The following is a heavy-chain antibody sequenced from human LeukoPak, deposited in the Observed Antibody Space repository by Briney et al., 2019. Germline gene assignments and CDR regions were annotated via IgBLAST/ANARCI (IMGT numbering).Heavy chain of an antibody. Sequence: SGGSLILSCAASGFTFSSYGMHWVRQAPGKGLEWVAVISYDGSNKYYADSVKGRFTISRDNSKNTLYLQMNSLRAEDTAVYYCAKSGSGWPFDYWGQGTLVTVSS. J-gene: IGHJ4*02. CDR1: GFTFSSYG. D-gene: IGHD6-19*01. CDR2: ISYDGSNK. V-gene: IGHV3-30*18. CDR3: AKSGSGWPFDY.